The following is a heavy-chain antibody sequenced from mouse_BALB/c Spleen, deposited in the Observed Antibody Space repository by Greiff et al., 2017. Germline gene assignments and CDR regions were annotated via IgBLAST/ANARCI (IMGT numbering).Heavy chain of an antibody. V-gene: IGHV5-17*02. Sequence: EVQLVESGGGLVQPGGSRKLSCAASGFTFSRFGMHWVRQAPEKGLEWVAYISSGSSTIYYADTVKGRFTISRDNPKNTLFLQMTSLRSEDTAMYYCARLGGYYAMDYWGQGTSVTVSS. J-gene: IGHJ4*01. CDR2: ISSGSSTI. CDR1: GFTFSRFG. D-gene: IGHD1-1*02. CDR3: ARLGGYYAMDY.